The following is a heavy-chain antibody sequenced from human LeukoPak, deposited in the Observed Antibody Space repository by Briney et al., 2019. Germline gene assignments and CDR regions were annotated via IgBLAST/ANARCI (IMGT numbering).Heavy chain of an antibody. J-gene: IGHJ3*02. CDR2: ISGYNGNT. V-gene: IGHV1-18*01. CDR3: ARDRASMIVVIISPDAFDI. Sequence: ASVKVSCKASGYTFTSYGISWVRQAPGQGLEWMGWISGYNGNTNYARKFQGRVTMTTDTSTSTAYMEVRSLRSDDTAVYYCARDRASMIVVIISPDAFDIWGQGTMVTVSS. CDR1: GYTFTSYG. D-gene: IGHD3-22*01.